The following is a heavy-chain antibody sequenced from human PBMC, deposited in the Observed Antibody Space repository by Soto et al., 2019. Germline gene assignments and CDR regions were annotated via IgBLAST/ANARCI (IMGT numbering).Heavy chain of an antibody. D-gene: IGHD2-2*01. V-gene: IGHV1-69*01. CDR3: AKSQGSSTSLEIYYYYYYGMDV. CDR2: IIPIPGTA. Sequence: QVQLVQSGAEVKKPGSSVKVSCKASGGTFGSYAISWVRQAPGQGLEWMGGIIPIPGTANYAQKFQGRVTIAADESTSTAYMERRSLRSEDTAVYYCAKSQGSSTSLEIYYYYYYGMDVWGQGTTVTVSS. J-gene: IGHJ6*02. CDR1: GGTFGSYA.